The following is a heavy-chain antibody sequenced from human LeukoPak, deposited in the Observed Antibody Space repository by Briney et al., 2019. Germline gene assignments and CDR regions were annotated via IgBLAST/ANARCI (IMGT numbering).Heavy chain of an antibody. J-gene: IGHJ4*02. CDR1: GGSFSGYY. CDR3: ARHYRAVDYGDFVDY. Sequence: SETLSLTCAVYGGSFSGYYWSWIRQPPGKGLEWIGEINHSGSTNYNPSLKSRVTISVDTSKNQFSLKLSSVTAADTAVYYCARHYRAVDYGDFVDYWGQGTLVTVSS. CDR2: INHSGST. V-gene: IGHV4-34*01. D-gene: IGHD4-17*01.